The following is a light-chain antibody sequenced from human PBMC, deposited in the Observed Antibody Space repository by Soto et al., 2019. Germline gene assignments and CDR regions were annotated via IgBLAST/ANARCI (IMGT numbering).Light chain of an antibody. J-gene: IGKJ5*01. Sequence: EIVMTQSPATLSVSPGERATLSCRASQSVSSNLAWYQQKPGQAPRLLIYGGSTRATGIPARFSGSGSGTEFTLTISSLQSQDCAVYYCQQYNNWLLTFVQGTRLEIK. V-gene: IGKV3-15*01. CDR2: GGS. CDR3: QQYNNWLLT. CDR1: QSVSSN.